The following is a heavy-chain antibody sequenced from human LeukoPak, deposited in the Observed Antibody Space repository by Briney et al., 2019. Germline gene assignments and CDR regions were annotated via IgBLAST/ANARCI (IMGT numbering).Heavy chain of an antibody. Sequence: SETLSLTCAVYGGSFSGYYWSWIRQPPGKGLEWIGEINHSGSTNYNPSLKSRVTISVDTSKNQFSVKLSSVTAADTAVYYCARGRCSSTSCYARARHDAFDIWGQGTMVTVSS. CDR3: ARGRCSSTSCYARARHDAFDI. CDR1: GGSFSGYY. CDR2: INHSGST. V-gene: IGHV4-34*01. D-gene: IGHD2-2*01. J-gene: IGHJ3*02.